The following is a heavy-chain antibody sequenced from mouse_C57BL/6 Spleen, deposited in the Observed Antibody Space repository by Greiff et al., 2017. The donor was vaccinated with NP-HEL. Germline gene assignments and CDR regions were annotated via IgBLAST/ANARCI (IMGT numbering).Heavy chain of an antibody. J-gene: IGHJ2*01. CDR3: AKGDYRDY. CDR2: INPGSGGT. CDR1: GYAFTNYL. V-gene: IGHV1-54*01. D-gene: IGHD2-4*01. Sequence: VQLQQSGAELVRPGPSVKLSCKASGYAFTNYLIEWVKQRPGQGLEWIGVINPGSGGTNYNEKYKGKATLTADKSSSTAYMQLSSLTSEDSAVYFCAKGDYRDYWGQGTTLTVSS.